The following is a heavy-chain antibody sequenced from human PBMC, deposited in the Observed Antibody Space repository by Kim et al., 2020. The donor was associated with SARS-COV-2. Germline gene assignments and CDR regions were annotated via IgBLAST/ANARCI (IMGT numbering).Heavy chain of an antibody. CDR2: ISYDGSNK. V-gene: IGHV3-30-3*01. D-gene: IGHD3-16*01. Sequence: GGSLRLSCAASGFTFSSYAMHWVRQAPGKGLEWVAVISYDGSNKYYADSVKGRFTISRDNSKNTLYLQMNSLRAEDTAVYYCARDGNYQLLHQQPMITFGGVHDYWGQGTLVTVSS. CDR3: ARDGNYQLLHQQPMITFGGVHDY. J-gene: IGHJ4*02. CDR1: GFTFSSYA.